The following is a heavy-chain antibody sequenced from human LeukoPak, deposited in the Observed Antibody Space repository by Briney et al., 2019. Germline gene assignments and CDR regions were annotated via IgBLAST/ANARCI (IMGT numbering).Heavy chain of an antibody. CDR3: AKGLRYCSGGSCWDY. Sequence: PGGSLRLSCAASGFTFSSYAMSWVRQAPGKGLEWVSAISGSGGSTYYADSEKGRFTISRDNSKNTLYLQMNSLRAEDTAVYYCAKGLRYCSGGSCWDYWGQGTLVTVSS. V-gene: IGHV3-23*01. CDR1: GFTFSSYA. D-gene: IGHD2-15*01. J-gene: IGHJ4*02. CDR2: ISGSGGST.